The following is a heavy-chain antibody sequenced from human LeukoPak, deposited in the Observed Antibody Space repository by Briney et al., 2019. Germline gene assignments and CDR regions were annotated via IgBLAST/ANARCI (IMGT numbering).Heavy chain of an antibody. CDR3: ASRLYGGPFDN. CDR1: GFTFSSYW. CDR2: IKPDGSEK. Sequence: GGSLRLSCAASGFTFSSYWMSWVRQAPGKGLEWVAHIKPDGSEKYYVDSVKGRFTISRDNAKNSLYLEMNSLRAEDTAVYYCASRLYGGPFDNWGQGTMVTVSS. D-gene: IGHD4-23*01. V-gene: IGHV3-7*01. J-gene: IGHJ3*02.